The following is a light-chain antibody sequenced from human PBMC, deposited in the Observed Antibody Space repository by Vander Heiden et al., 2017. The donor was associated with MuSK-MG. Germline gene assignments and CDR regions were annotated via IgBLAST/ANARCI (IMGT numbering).Light chain of an antibody. CDR3: GQSAQGYT. V-gene: IGKV2D-29*01. J-gene: IGKJ2*01. Sequence: DIAMSQTTLSRSVTPGQPASVTCKDSQSFLHSDGKTYLYWYLEKPGLPPQLLIYEVFNLFYGVPARFSGRGSGTDFTLRISRVEAADVGVDYCGQSAQGYTFGQGTKLEIK. CDR2: EVF. CDR1: QSFLHSDGKTY.